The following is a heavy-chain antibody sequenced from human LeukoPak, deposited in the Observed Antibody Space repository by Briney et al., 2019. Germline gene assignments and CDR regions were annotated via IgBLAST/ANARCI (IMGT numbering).Heavy chain of an antibody. CDR2: ISYDGSNK. J-gene: IGHJ4*02. CDR1: AFTFSNYT. CDR3: ARIPRTWLRFPYFDY. V-gene: IGHV3-30*09. D-gene: IGHD5-12*01. Sequence: GGSLRLSCAASAFTFSNYTMHWVRQAPGKGLEWVAVISYDGSNKYYADSVKGRFAISRDNSKNTLYLQMNSLRGEDTAVYYCARIPRTWLRFPYFDYWGQGTLVTVSS.